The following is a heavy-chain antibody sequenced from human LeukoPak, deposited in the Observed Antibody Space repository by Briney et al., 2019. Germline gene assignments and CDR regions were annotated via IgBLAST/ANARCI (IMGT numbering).Heavy chain of an antibody. CDR2: IIPIFGTA. D-gene: IGHD3-10*01. CDR1: GGTFSSYA. Sequence: ASVKVSCKASGGTFSSYAISWVRQAPGQGLEWMGGIIPIFGTANYAQKFQGRVTITTDESTSTAYMELSSLRSEDTAVYYCARGYGPGSYYTHLDYWGQGTLVTVSS. CDR3: ARGYGPGSYYTHLDY. V-gene: IGHV1-69*05. J-gene: IGHJ4*02.